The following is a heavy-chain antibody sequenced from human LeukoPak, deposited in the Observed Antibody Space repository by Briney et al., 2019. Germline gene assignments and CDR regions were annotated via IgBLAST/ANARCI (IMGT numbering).Heavy chain of an antibody. V-gene: IGHV4-34*01. CDR2: INHSGST. CDR1: GGSFSGYY. CDR3: AYSTVVTRGYY. D-gene: IGHD4-23*01. J-gene: IGHJ4*02. Sequence: SETLSLTCAVYGGSFSGYYWSWIRQPPGKGLEWIGEINHSGSTNHNPSLKSRVTISVDTSKNQFSLKLSSVTAADTAVYYCAYSTVVTRGYYWGQGTLVTVSS.